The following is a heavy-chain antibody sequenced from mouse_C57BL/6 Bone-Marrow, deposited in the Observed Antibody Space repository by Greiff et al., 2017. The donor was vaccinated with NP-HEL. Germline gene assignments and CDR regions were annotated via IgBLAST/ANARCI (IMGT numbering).Heavy chain of an antibody. CDR1: GFNIKDDY. Sequence: VQLQQSGAELVRPGASVKLSCTASGFNIKDDYMHWVKQRPEQGLEWIGWIDPENGDTEYASKFQGKATITADTSSNTAYLQLSSLTSEGTAVYYCTTWPAWFAYWGQGTLVTVSA. V-gene: IGHV14-4*01. J-gene: IGHJ3*01. CDR3: TTWPAWFAY. CDR2: IDPENGDT.